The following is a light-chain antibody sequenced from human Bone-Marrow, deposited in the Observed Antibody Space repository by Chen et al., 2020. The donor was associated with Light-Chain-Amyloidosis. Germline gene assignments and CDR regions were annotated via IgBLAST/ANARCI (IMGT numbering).Light chain of an antibody. CDR3: QQHHNTPLT. Sequence: DIQMTQSPSSLSASVGDRITITCRPSQTINNNLNWFQQKPGKAPQLLIYGESSLQTGVPSRFTGIGSGTEFTLTINGLQPEDFATYYCQQHHNTPLTFGGGTTVEIK. J-gene: IGKJ4*01. CDR1: QTINNN. CDR2: GES. V-gene: IGKV1-39*01.